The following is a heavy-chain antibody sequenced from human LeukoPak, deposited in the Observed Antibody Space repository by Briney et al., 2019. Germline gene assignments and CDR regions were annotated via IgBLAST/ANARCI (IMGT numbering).Heavy chain of an antibody. D-gene: IGHD6-13*01. V-gene: IGHV4-39*01. CDR3: ARPLDFSSSWHGNWFDP. Sequence: SETLSLTCTVSGGSISSSSYYWGWIRQPPGKGLEWIGSIYYSGSTYYNPSLKSRVTISVDTSKNQFSLKLSSVTAADTAVYYCARPLDFSSSWHGNWFDPWGQGTLVTVSS. J-gene: IGHJ5*02. CDR2: IYYSGST. CDR1: GGSISSSSYY.